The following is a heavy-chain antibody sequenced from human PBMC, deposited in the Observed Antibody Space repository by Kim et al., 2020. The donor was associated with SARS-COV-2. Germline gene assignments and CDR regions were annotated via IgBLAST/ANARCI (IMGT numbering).Heavy chain of an antibody. V-gene: IGHV4-39*01. J-gene: IGHJ5*02. Sequence: PTTRVTISADTTKNQFSLKLSSATAADTAVYYCARHERQWREVEPTWFDPWGQGTLVTVSS. D-gene: IGHD6-19*01. CDR3: ARHERQWREVEPTWFDP.